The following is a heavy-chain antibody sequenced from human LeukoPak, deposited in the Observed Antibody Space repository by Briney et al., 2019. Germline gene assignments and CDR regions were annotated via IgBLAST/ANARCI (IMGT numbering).Heavy chain of an antibody. V-gene: IGHV3-23*01. CDR2: ISVSGADT. CDR3: ASDY. CDR1: GFTFSNYA. Sequence: GRSLRLSCAASGFTFSNYAMTWVRQAPGKGLEWVSTISVSGADTFYADSVKGRFTISRDNSKNTLFLQMNSLTVDDTAVYFCASDYWGQGALVTVSS. J-gene: IGHJ4*02.